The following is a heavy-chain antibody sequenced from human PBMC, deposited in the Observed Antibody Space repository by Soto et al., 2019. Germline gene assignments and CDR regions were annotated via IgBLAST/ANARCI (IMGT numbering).Heavy chain of an antibody. CDR1: GFSLSTSGVG. J-gene: IGHJ6*02. CDR3: ARRSMVRGVMPYYYGMDV. CDR2: IYWDDDK. D-gene: IGHD3-10*01. Sequence: QINLKESGPTLVKPTQTLTLTCTFSGFSLSTSGVGVGWVRQPPGKALEWLALIYWDDDKRYSPSLNSRLTITKDTSKNQVVLTMTNMDPVDTATYYCARRSMVRGVMPYYYGMDVWGQGTTVTVSS. V-gene: IGHV2-5*02.